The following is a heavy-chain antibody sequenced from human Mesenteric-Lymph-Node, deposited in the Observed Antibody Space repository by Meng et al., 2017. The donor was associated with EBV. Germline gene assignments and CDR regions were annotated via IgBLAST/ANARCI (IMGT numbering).Heavy chain of an antibody. J-gene: IGHJ5*01. D-gene: IGHD3-10*01. CDR2: IYHSGTT. Sequence: QVQVQESGPGLAKPSGTLSLTSTVSGGSISSNNWWSWVRQPPGKGLEWIGEIYHSGTTNYNPSLKSRATMSVDKSKNHFSLKLSSVTAADTAVYYCARRSIREGVGIDTWGHGTLVTGSS. CDR1: GGSISSNNW. CDR3: ARRSIREGVGIDT. V-gene: IGHV4-4*02.